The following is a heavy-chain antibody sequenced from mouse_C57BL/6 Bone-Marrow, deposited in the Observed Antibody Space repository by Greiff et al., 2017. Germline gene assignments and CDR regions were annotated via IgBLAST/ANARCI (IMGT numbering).Heavy chain of an antibody. Sequence: EVQLVESGAGLVKPGGSLKLSCAASGFTFSSYAMSWVRQTPEKRLEWVAYISRGGDYIYYADTVKGRITISTDNARNTLYLQMSSLKSADTAMYYCTRSALFAYWGQGTLVTVSA. CDR1: GFTFSSYA. CDR3: TRSALFAY. V-gene: IGHV5-9-1*02. D-gene: IGHD6-1*01. CDR2: ISRGGDYI. J-gene: IGHJ3*01.